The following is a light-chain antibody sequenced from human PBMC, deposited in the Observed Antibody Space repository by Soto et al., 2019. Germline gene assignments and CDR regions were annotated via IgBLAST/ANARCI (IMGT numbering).Light chain of an antibody. CDR1: SSDIGFYDY. J-gene: IGLJ1*01. Sequence: SVLTQPASVSGSPGQSITISCTGTSSDIGFYDYVSWYQQHPGKAPKLIIYEVTNRPSGLSNRFSGSKSDNTASLTISGLQAEDEADYYCVSHISVAYRSIYVFGTGNKVTVL. CDR3: VSHISVAYRSIYV. V-gene: IGLV2-14*01. CDR2: EVT.